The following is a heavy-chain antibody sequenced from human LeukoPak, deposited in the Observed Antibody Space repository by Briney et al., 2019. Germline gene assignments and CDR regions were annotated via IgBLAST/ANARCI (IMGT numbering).Heavy chain of an antibody. J-gene: IGHJ4*02. V-gene: IGHV4-31*03. Sequence: PSQTLSLTCTVSGGSISGGGYYWSWIRQHPGKGLEWIGYIYYSGSTYYNPSLRSRATISVDTSKNQFSLKLSSVTAADTAVYYCARFSTGNQLDYWGQGTLVTVSS. CDR3: ARFSTGNQLDY. CDR1: GGSISGGGYY. CDR2: IYYSGST. D-gene: IGHD1-1*01.